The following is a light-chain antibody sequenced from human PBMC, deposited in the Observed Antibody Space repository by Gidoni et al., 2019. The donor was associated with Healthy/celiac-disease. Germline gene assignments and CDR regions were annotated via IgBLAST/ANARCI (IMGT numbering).Light chain of an antibody. Sequence: MTQSPATLSVSPGERATLTCRASQSVSSNLDWYQQKPGQAPRLLIYGASTRPTGVPSRFSGSGSGTEFTLTISSLQPEDFAVYYCQQYNNWPWTFGQGTKVEIK. V-gene: IGKV3-15*01. CDR2: GAS. J-gene: IGKJ1*01. CDR3: QQYNNWPWT. CDR1: QSVSSN.